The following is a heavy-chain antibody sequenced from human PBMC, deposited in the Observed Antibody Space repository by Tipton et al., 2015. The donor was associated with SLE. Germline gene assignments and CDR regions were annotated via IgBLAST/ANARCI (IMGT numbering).Heavy chain of an antibody. CDR1: GGSISSGSYY. J-gene: IGHJ4*02. CDR3: ASSVAVSGIYFDY. V-gene: IGHV4-61*02. CDR2: IYTSGST. Sequence: TLSLTCTVSGGSISSGSYYWSWIRQPAGKTLEWIGRIYTSGSTNYNPSLKSRVTISVDTSMNHFSLKLSSVTAADTAMYYCASSVAVSGIYFDYWGQGTLVTVSS. D-gene: IGHD6-19*01.